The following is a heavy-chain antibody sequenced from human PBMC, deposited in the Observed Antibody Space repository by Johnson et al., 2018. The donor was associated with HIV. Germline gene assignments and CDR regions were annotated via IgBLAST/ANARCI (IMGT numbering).Heavy chain of an antibody. V-gene: IGHV3-30*19. Sequence: QVQLVESGGGVVQPGGSLRLSCAASGFTFSSYGMHWVRQAPGKGLEWVAVLSYDGSNKFYTDSVKGRFTISRDNSKNTLYLQMNSLRAEDTAVYYCARGGEYSSSLYAFEIWGQGTMVTVSS. CDR3: ARGGEYSSSLYAFEI. J-gene: IGHJ3*02. CDR2: LSYDGSNK. CDR1: GFTFSSYG. D-gene: IGHD6-13*01.